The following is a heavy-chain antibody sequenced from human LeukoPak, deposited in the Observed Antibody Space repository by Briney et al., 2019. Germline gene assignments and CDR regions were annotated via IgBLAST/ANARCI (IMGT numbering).Heavy chain of an antibody. CDR3: ARDPRQYCSSTSCYYNWFDP. J-gene: IGHJ5*02. D-gene: IGHD2-2*01. CDR2: ISAYNGNT. V-gene: IGHV1-18*01. Sequence: GASVKVSCKTSGYTFTSYGISWVRQAPAQGLEWMGWISAYNGNTHYPQNPQGRGTMTTETSTSTAYMELRSLRSDDTAVYYCARDPRQYCSSTSCYYNWFDPWGQGTLVTVSS. CDR1: GYTFTSYG.